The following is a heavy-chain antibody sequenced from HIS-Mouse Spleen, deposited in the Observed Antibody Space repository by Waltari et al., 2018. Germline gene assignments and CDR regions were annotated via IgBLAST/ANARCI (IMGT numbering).Heavy chain of an antibody. CDR3: ARDSGSYSFWYFDL. D-gene: IGHD1-26*01. CDR2: IIPIFGTA. Sequence: QVQLVQSGAAVKKPGSAVKVSCKASGGTFSRYAISWVRQAPGQGLEWMGGIIPIFGTANYAQKFQGRVTITADESTSTAYMELSSLRSEDTAVYYCARDSGSYSFWYFDLWGRGTLVTVSS. J-gene: IGHJ2*01. CDR1: GGTFSRYA. V-gene: IGHV1-69*01.